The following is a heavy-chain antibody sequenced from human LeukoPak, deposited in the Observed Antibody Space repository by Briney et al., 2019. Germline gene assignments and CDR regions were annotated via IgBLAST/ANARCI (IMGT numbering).Heavy chain of an antibody. V-gene: IGHV3-66*02. Sequence: GGSLRLSCAASGFTVSSNYMSWVRQAPGKGLEWVSVIYSGGSTYYADSVKGRFTISRDNSKNTLYLQMNSLRAEDTAVYYCARAGVVLWFGDFDYWGQGTLVTVSS. CDR1: GFTVSSNY. D-gene: IGHD3-10*01. CDR2: IYSGGST. J-gene: IGHJ4*02. CDR3: ARAGVVLWFGDFDY.